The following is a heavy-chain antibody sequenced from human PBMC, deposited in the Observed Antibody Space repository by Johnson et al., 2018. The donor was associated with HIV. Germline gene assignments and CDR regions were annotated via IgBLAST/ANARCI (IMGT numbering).Heavy chain of an antibody. CDR2: ISGSGGRT. CDR1: GFTFSSYA. Sequence: VQLVESGGGLIQPGGSLRVSCAASGFTFSSYAMSWVRQAPGKGLEWVSVISGSGGRTYYADSVKGRFTISRDNSKNTLFLQMGSLRAEDMAVYYCARRAHDAFDIWGQGTMVTVSS. J-gene: IGHJ3*02. CDR3: ARRAHDAFDI. V-gene: IGHV3-23*04.